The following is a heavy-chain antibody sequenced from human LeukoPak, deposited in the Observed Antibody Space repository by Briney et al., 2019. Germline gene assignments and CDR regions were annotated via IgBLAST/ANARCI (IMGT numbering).Heavy chain of an antibody. V-gene: IGHV4-39*01. CDR1: GGSISSSSYY. CDR3: ARQSTAMGTFDY. J-gene: IGHJ4*02. CDR2: IYYSGNT. Sequence: SETLSLTCTVSGGSISSSSYYGGWIRQPPGKGLEWIGSIYYSGNTYYNPSLKSRVTISVDTSKNQFSLKLSSVTAADTAVYYCARQSTAMGTFDYWGQGSLVPVSS. D-gene: IGHD5-18*01.